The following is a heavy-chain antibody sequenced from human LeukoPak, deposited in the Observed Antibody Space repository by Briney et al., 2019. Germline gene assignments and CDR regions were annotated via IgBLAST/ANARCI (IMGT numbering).Heavy chain of an antibody. J-gene: IGHJ4*02. CDR3: ARGRYLTTGGGAAAGFLDY. D-gene: IGHD6-13*01. Sequence: TSETLSLTCGVDGGSFSGYYWTWIRQPPGKGLEWIGEINHSGSTNYNPSLKRRVTISVDTSQNQFSVRLSSVTAADTAVYYCARGRYLTTGGGAAAGFLDYWGQGTLVTVSS. CDR2: INHSGST. V-gene: IGHV4-34*01. CDR1: GGSFSGYY.